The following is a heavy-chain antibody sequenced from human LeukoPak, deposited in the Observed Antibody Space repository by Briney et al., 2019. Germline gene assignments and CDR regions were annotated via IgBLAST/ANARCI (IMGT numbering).Heavy chain of an antibody. CDR3: ARDQANWFDP. J-gene: IGHJ5*02. CDR2: IKQDGSEK. V-gene: IGHV3-7*01. Sequence: PGGSLRLSCAASGFTFSNYWMSWVRQAPGKGLEWVANIKQDGSEKYYVDSVKGRFTISRDNAKNSLYLQMNSLRAEDTAVYYCARDQANWFDPWGQGTLVTVSS. CDR1: GFTFSNYW.